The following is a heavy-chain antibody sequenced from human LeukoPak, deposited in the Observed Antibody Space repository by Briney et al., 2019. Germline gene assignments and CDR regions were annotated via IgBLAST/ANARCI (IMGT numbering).Heavy chain of an antibody. Sequence: GASVKFSCKASGYTFTSYGISWVRQAPGQGLEWMGWISAYNGNTNYAQKLQGRVTMTTVTSTSTAYMELRSLRSDDTAAYYCARRMVEDAFDIWGQGTMVTVSS. D-gene: IGHD3-10*01. CDR3: ARRMVEDAFDI. CDR2: ISAYNGNT. J-gene: IGHJ3*02. CDR1: GYTFTSYG. V-gene: IGHV1-18*01.